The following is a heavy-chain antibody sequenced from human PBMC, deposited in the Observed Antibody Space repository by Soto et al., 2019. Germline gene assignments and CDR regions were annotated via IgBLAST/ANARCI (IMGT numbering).Heavy chain of an antibody. V-gene: IGHV3-30*18. Sequence: GGSLRLSCAASGFTFSSYGMHWVRQAPGKGLEWVAVISYDGSSKYYADSVKGRFTISRDNSKNTLYLQMNSLRAEDTAVYYCAKDGSPYSSSWYTHYYYYYGMDVWGQGTTVTVSS. CDR2: ISYDGSSK. CDR3: AKDGSPYSSSWYTHYYYYYGMDV. J-gene: IGHJ6*02. CDR1: GFTFSSYG. D-gene: IGHD6-13*01.